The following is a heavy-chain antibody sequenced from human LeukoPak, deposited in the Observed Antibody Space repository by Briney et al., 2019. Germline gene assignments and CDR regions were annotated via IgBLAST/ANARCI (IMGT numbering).Heavy chain of an antibody. CDR1: GGSISSSSYY. J-gene: IGHJ4*02. Sequence: SETLFLTCTVSGGSISSSSYYWGWIRQPPGKGLEWIGTIYYSGTTYFNPSLKSRVTISVDTSKNQFSLKMSSVTAADTAMYYCARNRLCSSSYSDFDYWGQGTLVTVSS. V-gene: IGHV4-39*01. CDR3: ARNRLCSSSYSDFDY. D-gene: IGHD6-13*01. CDR2: IYYSGTT.